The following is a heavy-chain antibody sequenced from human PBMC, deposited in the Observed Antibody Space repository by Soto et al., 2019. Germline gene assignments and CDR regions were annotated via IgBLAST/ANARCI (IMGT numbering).Heavy chain of an antibody. D-gene: IGHD3-3*01. J-gene: IGHJ4*02. CDR1: GFTFRTFD. Sequence: PGGSLRLSCAASGFTFRTFDMSWVRQAPGKGLEWVSSVSGSGGRGEIYYADSVKGRFTISRDNDRDTLFLQMNRLRAEDTATYYCAKGVEDPDMTIEAYFDTWGQGTQVTVSS. CDR3: AKGVEDPDMTIEAYFDT. V-gene: IGHV3-23*01. CDR2: VSGSGGRGEI.